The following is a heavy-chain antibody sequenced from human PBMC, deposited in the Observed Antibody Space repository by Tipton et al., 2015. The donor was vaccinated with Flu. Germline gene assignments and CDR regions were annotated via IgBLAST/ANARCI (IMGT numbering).Heavy chain of an antibody. V-gene: IGHV4-34*01. CDR2: INHSGST. CDR3: ARGSGCANPYLDY. D-gene: IGHD6-19*01. Sequence: TLSLTCAVYGGSFSGYYWSWIRQPPGKGLEWIGEINHSGSTNYNPSLKSRVTISVDTSKNQFSLKVSSLTAADTAVYYCARGSGCANPYLDYWGQGTLVTVSS. J-gene: IGHJ4*02. CDR1: GGSFSGYY.